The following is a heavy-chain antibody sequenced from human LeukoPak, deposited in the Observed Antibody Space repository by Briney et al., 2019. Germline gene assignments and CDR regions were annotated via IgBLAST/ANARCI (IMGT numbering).Heavy chain of an antibody. D-gene: IGHD1-26*01. CDR1: GFTFSSNW. CDR2: ISGSGGST. Sequence: GGSLRLSCAASGFTFSSNWMHWVRQAPGKGLEWVSAISGSGGSTYYADSVKGRFTISRDNSKNTLYLQMNSLRAEDTAVYYCAKAVGAIGKSYWGQGTLVTVSS. V-gene: IGHV3-23*01. J-gene: IGHJ4*02. CDR3: AKAVGAIGKSY.